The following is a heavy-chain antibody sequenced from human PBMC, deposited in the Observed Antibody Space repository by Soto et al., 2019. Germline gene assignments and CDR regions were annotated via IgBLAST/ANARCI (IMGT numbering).Heavy chain of an antibody. D-gene: IGHD3-10*01. V-gene: IGHV3-23*01. CDR2: IRGSGTTT. J-gene: IGHJ3*02. CDR3: ANDRVGGSTHAFHX. Sequence: PGGSLRLSCAASGFTSTNYVMNWVRQAPGKGLEGVSAIRGSGTTTFYEHYVKGRFIISRDNSKKTLYLQMNRLRADDTALYYCANDRVGGSTHAFHXWGQGAMVTVS. CDR1: GFTSTNYV.